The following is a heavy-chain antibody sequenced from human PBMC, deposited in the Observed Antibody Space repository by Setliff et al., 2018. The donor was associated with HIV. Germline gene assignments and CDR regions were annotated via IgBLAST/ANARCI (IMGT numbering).Heavy chain of an antibody. D-gene: IGHD3-22*01. CDR2: IYTSGST. Sequence: SETLSLTCTVSGGSISSGSYYWSWIRQHPGKGLEWIGRIYTSGSTNYNPSLKSRVAISVDTSKNQFSLKLRSVTAADTAVYYCARETYYYDNPQYYYYYMDVWGKGTTVTVSS. CDR1: GGSISSGSYY. J-gene: IGHJ6*03. CDR3: ARETYYYDNPQYYYYYMDV. V-gene: IGHV4-61*02.